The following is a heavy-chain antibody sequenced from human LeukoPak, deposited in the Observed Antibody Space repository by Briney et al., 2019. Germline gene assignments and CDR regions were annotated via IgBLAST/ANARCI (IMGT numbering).Heavy chain of an antibody. D-gene: IGHD3-10*01. CDR1: GGSISSYY. CDR3: ARRTMVRGVFHSPQGGFDP. CDR2: IYYSGST. Sequence: SETLSLTCTVSGGSISSYYWSWIRQPPGKGVEWIGYIYYSGSTNYNPSLKSRVTISVDTSKNQFSLKLSSVTAADTAVYCCARRTMVRGVFHSPQGGFDPWGQGTLVTVSS. J-gene: IGHJ5*02. V-gene: IGHV4-59*08.